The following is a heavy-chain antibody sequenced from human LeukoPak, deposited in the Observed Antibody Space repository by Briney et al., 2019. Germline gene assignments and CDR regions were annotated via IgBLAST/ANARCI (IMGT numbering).Heavy chain of an antibody. CDR3: AKLTTVTKIRGNFDY. V-gene: IGHV3-23*01. J-gene: IGHJ4*02. CDR2: ISGSGGST. Sequence: PGGSLRLSCAASGFTFSSYAMSWVRQAPGKGLEWVSAISGSGGSTYYADSVKGRFTISRDNSKNTLYLQMNSLRAEDTAVYYCAKLTTVTKIRGNFDYWGQGTLVTVSS. CDR1: GFTFSSYA. D-gene: IGHD4-17*01.